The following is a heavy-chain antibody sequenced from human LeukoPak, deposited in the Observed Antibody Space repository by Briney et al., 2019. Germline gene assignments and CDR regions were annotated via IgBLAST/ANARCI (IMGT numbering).Heavy chain of an antibody. Sequence: ASVKVSCKASGYTFTGYYMHWVRQAPGQGLEWMGWINPNSGGTNYAQKFQGRVTMTRDTSISTAYMELSRLRSDDTAVYYCARDSLRGCSWNYYYYGMDVWGQGTTVTVSS. V-gene: IGHV1-2*02. D-gene: IGHD6-13*01. CDR3: ARDSLRGCSWNYYYYGMDV. J-gene: IGHJ6*02. CDR1: GYTFTGYY. CDR2: INPNSGGT.